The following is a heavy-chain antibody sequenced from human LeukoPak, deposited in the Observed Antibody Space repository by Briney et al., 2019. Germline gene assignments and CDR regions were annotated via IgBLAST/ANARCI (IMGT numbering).Heavy chain of an antibody. CDR2: ISWNSGSI. V-gene: IGHV3-9*01. CDR1: GFTFDDYA. Sequence: GGSLRLSCAASGFTFDDYAMHWVRQAPGKGLEWVSGISWNSGSIGYADSVKGRFTISRDNAKNSLYLQMNSLRAEDTALYYCAKDWLRYAAPCAFDIWGQGTMVTVSS. J-gene: IGHJ3*02. CDR3: AKDWLRYAAPCAFDI. D-gene: IGHD3-16*01.